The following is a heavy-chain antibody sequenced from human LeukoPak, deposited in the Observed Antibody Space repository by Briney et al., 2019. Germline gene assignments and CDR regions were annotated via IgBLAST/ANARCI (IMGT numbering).Heavy chain of an antibody. CDR2: ISGSSTYM. V-gene: IGHV3-21*01. J-gene: IGHJ4*02. CDR1: GFTFSTYS. CDR3: GRGPQQLVYSLHY. Sequence: PGGSLRLSCAASGFTFSTYSMSWVRQAPGKALEWVSSISGSSTYMYYADSVKGRFIIHRDNAKNSLYLQMNSLRAEDTAVYYCGRGPQQLVYSLHYWGQGTLVTVHS. D-gene: IGHD6-13*01.